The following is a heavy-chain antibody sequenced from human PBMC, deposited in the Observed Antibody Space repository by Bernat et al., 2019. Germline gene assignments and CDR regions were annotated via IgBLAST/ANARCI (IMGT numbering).Heavy chain of an antibody. V-gene: IGHV3-30*19. CDR1: GFTFSSYG. CDR2: ISYDGSNK. D-gene: IGHD2-2*01. J-gene: IGHJ5*02. Sequence: QVQLVESGGGVVQPGRSLRLSCAASGFTFSSYGMHWVRQAPGKGLEWVAVISYDGSNKYYADSVKGRFTISRDNSKNTLYLQMNSLRAEDTAVYYCARDENVAAASVNWFDPWGQGTLVTVSS. CDR3: ARDENVAAASVNWFDP.